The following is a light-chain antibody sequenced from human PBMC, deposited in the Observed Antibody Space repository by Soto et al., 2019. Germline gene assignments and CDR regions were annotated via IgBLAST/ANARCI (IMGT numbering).Light chain of an antibody. CDR2: DAS. Sequence: EIVLTQSPGTLSLSPGERATLSCRASQSISNNYLAWYQQTPGQAPRPLIYDASNGAAGIPDRFSGSGSGKDFTLTISRLEPEDFGVYHCQQYGGSPRTFGQGTKVEIK. J-gene: IGKJ1*01. CDR1: QSISNNY. V-gene: IGKV3-20*01. CDR3: QQYGGSPRT.